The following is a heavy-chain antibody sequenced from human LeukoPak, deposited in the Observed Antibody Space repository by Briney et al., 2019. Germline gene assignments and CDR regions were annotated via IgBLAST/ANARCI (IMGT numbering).Heavy chain of an antibody. V-gene: IGHV4-4*07. CDR2: IYTSGST. D-gene: IGHD4-17*01. J-gene: IGHJ6*03. CDR1: GGSINSYY. Sequence: TSETLSLTCTVSGGSINSYYWSWIRQPAGKGLEWIGRIYTSGSTNYNPSLKSRVTMSVDTSKNQFSLKLSSVTAADTAVYYCARDRTTVTTGYYYYYMDVWGKGTTVTVSS. CDR3: ARDRTTVTTGYYYYYMDV.